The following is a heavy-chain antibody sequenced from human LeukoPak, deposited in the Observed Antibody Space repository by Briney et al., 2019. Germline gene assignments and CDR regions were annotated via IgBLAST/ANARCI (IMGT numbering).Heavy chain of an antibody. D-gene: IGHD5-18*01. CDR1: GFTFSSYS. Sequence: GGSLRLSCAASGFTFSSYSMNWVRQAPGKGREGVSSISSSSSYIYYADSVKGRFTISRANAKTSLYLQMNSLRAEDTAVYYCARVGTAMVISFDYYYYMDVWGKGTTVTVSS. J-gene: IGHJ6*03. V-gene: IGHV3-21*01. CDR2: ISSSSSYI. CDR3: ARVGTAMVISFDYYYYMDV.